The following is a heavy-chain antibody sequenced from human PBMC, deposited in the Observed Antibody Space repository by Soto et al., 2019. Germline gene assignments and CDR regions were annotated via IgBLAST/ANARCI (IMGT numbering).Heavy chain of an antibody. V-gene: IGHV3-20*01. CDR3: ARNYDFWSGYRPSAAYYYYMDV. CDR2: INWNGGST. D-gene: IGHD3-3*01. CDR1: GFTFDDYG. Sequence: EVQLVESGGGVVRPGGSLRLSCAASGFTFDDYGMSWVRQAPGKGLEWVSGINWNGGSTGYADSVKGRVTISRDNAKNSLYLQMNSLRAEDTALYHCARNYDFWSGYRPSAAYYYYMDVWGKGTTVTVSS. J-gene: IGHJ6*03.